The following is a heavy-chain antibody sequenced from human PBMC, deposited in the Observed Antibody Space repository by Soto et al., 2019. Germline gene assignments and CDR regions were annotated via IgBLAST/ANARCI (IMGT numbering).Heavy chain of an antibody. V-gene: IGHV1-46*01. CDR3: AGDRAPDVLWFGELLSDWFDP. D-gene: IGHD3-10*01. CDR2: INPSGGST. CDR1: GYTFTSYY. Sequence: ASVKVSCKASGYTFTSYYMHWVRQAPGQGLEWMGIINPSGGSTSYAQKFQGRVTMTRDTSTSTVYMELSSLRSEDTAVYYCAGDRAPDVLWFGELLSDWFDPWGQGTLVTVSS. J-gene: IGHJ5*02.